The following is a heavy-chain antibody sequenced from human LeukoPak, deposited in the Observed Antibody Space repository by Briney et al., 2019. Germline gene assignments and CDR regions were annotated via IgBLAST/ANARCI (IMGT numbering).Heavy chain of an antibody. D-gene: IGHD3-22*01. CDR3: AREGLRPLGPYDSSGYYGY. CDR2: IIPIFGTA. V-gene: IGHV1-69*05. J-gene: IGHJ4*02. Sequence: AASVKVSRKASGGTFSSYAISWVRQAPGQGLEWMGGIIPIFGTANYAQKFQGRVTITTDESTSTAYMELSSLRSEDTAVYYCAREGLRPLGPYDSSGYYGYWGQGTLVTVSS. CDR1: GGTFSSYA.